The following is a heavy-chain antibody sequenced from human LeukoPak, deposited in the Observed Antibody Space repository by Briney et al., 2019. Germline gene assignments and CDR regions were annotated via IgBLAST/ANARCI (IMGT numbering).Heavy chain of an antibody. Sequence: SETLSLTCTVSGGSISSYYWTWIRQPPGKGLGLEWIGYIYYSGGTNYNPSLKSRVTILIDTSKKQVSLKLSSVTAADTAVYYCARLWDSSSSLDYWGQGTLVTVSS. J-gene: IGHJ4*02. CDR3: ARLWDSSSSLDY. V-gene: IGHV4-59*08. CDR2: IYYSGGT. D-gene: IGHD6-6*01. CDR1: GGSISSYY.